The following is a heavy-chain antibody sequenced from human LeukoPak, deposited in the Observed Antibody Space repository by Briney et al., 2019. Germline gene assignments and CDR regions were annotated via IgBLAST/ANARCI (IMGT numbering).Heavy chain of an antibody. V-gene: IGHV4-59*01. CDR2: IYYSGST. Sequence: PSETLSLTCTVSGGSISSYYWSWIRQPPGKGLEWIGYIYYSGSTNYNPSLKSRVAISVDTSKNQSSLKLSSVTAADTAVYYCARVARSQGGLDYWGQGTLVTVSS. CDR3: ARVARSQGGLDY. D-gene: IGHD6-6*01. J-gene: IGHJ4*02. CDR1: GGSISSYY.